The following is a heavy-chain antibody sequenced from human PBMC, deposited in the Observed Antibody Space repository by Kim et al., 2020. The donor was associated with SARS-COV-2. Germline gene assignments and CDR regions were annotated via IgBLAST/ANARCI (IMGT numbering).Heavy chain of an antibody. V-gene: IGHV1-3*01. CDR2: INAGNGNT. D-gene: IGHD3-22*01. CDR3: ARAYGPPYDSIGYYYGMDV. CDR1: GYTFTSYA. Sequence: ASVKVSCKASGYTFTSYAMHWVRQAPGQRLEWMGWINAGNGNTKYSQKFQGRVTITRDTSASTAYMELSSLRSEDTAVYYCARAYGPPYDSIGYYYGMDVWGQGTTVTVSS. J-gene: IGHJ6*02.